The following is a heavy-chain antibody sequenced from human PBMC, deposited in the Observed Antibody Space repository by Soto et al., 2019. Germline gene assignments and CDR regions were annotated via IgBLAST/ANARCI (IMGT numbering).Heavy chain of an antibody. CDR1: GYTFTSYG. CDR3: AREYYYDSSGYYAY. V-gene: IGHV1-18*01. J-gene: IGHJ4*02. CDR2: ISAYNGNT. Sequence: VKVSCKASGYTFTSYGISWVRQAPGQGLEWMGWISAYNGNTNYAQKLQGRVTMTTDTSTSTAYMELRSLRSDDTAVYYCAREYYYDSSGYYAYWGQGTLVTVS. D-gene: IGHD3-22*01.